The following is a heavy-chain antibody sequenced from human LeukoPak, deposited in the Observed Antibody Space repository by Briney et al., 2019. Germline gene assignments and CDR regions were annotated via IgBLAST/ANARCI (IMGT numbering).Heavy chain of an antibody. CDR3: ARDTGRNYYDSSGLIDY. CDR2: ISADGSST. CDR1: GFTFSSHW. V-gene: IGHV3-74*01. J-gene: IGHJ4*02. Sequence: PGGSLRLSCAASGFTFSSHWMHWVRQAPGKGLVWVSHISADGSSTGNADSVKGRFTISRDNAKNTLYLQMNSLRDEDTAVYYCARDTGRNYYDSSGLIDYWVQGTLVTVSS. D-gene: IGHD3-22*01.